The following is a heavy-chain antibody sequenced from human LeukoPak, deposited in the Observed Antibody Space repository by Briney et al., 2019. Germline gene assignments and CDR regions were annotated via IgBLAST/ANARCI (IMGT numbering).Heavy chain of an antibody. V-gene: IGHV4-59*01. D-gene: IGHD3-22*01. CDR2: IYYSGST. CDR1: GGSISSYY. CDR3: ASYYDSSGYDAFDI. Sequence: SETLSLTCTVSGGSISSYYWSWIRQPPGKGLEWIGYIYYSGSTNYNPSLKSRVTISVDTPKNQFSLKLSSVTAADTAVYYCASYYDSSGYDAFDIWGQGTMVTVSS. J-gene: IGHJ3*02.